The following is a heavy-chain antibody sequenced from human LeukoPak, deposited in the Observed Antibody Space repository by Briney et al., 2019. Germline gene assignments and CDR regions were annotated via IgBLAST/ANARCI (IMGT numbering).Heavy chain of an antibody. CDR1: GFTFSSYA. V-gene: IGHV3-23*01. CDR2: ISGSGGST. D-gene: IGHD3-3*01. Sequence: GGSLRLSCAASGFTFSSYAMSWVRQAPGKGLEWASVISGSGGSTYYADSVKGRFTISRDNSKNTLYLQMNSLRAEDTAVYYCAKGEDYDFWSGYGMDVWGQGTTVTVSS. CDR3: AKGEDYDFWSGYGMDV. J-gene: IGHJ6*02.